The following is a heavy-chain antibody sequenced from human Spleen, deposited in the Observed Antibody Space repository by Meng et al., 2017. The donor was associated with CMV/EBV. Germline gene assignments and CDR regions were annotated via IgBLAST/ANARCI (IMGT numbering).Heavy chain of an antibody. V-gene: IGHV3-21*01. Sequence: GESLKISCAASGFTFSSYHMNWVRQAPGKGLEWVSMISSSSRYIYYADSVKGRFTISRDNADNSLYLQMNNLRADDTAVYYCATRMGTGYTNDWGQGTLVTVSS. CDR1: GFTFSSYH. D-gene: IGHD6-13*01. CDR3: ATRMGTGYTND. CDR2: ISSSSRYI. J-gene: IGHJ4*02.